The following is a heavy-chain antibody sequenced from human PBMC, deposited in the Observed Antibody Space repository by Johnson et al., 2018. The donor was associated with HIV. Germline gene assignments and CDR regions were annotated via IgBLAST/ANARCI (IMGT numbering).Heavy chain of an antibody. Sequence: QVQLVESGGGLVKPGGSLRLSCAASGFTFSDYYMSWIRQAPGKGLEWVTVISFDGSNYYYTESVKGRVTISRDNSKNTLYLQMNSLRAEDTAVYYCAKGEAATTVTLDIWGQGTMVTVSS. J-gene: IGHJ3*02. CDR2: ISFDGSNY. V-gene: IGHV3-30*18. CDR3: AKGEAATTVTLDI. CDR1: GFTFSDYY. D-gene: IGHD4-11*01.